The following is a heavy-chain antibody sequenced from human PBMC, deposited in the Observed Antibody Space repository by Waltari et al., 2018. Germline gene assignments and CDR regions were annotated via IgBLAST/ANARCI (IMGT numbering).Heavy chain of an antibody. Sequence: EVQLVESGGGLVQPGRSLRLSCTASGFTFGDYAMSWFRQAPGKGPEWVGFIRRKSYGGTTEDAASVKCRFTISRDDSKSIAYLQMNSLKTEDTAVYYCNLHYYGSGSYTSVFDYWGQGTLVTVSS. J-gene: IGHJ4*02. CDR3: NLHYYGSGSYTSVFDY. V-gene: IGHV3-49*03. CDR2: IRRKSYGGTT. D-gene: IGHD3-10*01. CDR1: GFTFGDYA.